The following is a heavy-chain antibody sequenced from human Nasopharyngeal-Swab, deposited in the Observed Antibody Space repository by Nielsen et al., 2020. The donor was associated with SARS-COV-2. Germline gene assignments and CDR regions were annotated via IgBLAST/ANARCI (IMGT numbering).Heavy chain of an antibody. Sequence: WVGQAPGQGLEWMGGIIPIFGTANYAQKFQGRVTITADKSTSTAYMELSSLRSEDTAVYYCARDLGYSSSWYQTMGAFDIWGQGTMVTVSS. CDR2: IIPIFGTA. V-gene: IGHV1-69*06. J-gene: IGHJ3*02. D-gene: IGHD6-13*01. CDR3: ARDLGYSSSWYQTMGAFDI.